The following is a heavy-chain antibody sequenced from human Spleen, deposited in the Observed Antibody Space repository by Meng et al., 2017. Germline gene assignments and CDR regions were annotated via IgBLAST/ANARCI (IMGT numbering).Heavy chain of an antibody. CDR3: ARDYWGSLDY. Sequence: QVQLQESGPGRVRPSETLSLICTVSGGSVRSSDDQWSWIRQPPGKGLEWIGFASTNYNPSLKSRLTISLDTSKNQFSLKLTSVTAADTAVYYCARDYWGSLDYWGQGTLVTVSS. CDR2: AST. D-gene: IGHD7-27*01. V-gene: IGHV4-61*08. CDR1: GGSVRSSDDQ. J-gene: IGHJ4*02.